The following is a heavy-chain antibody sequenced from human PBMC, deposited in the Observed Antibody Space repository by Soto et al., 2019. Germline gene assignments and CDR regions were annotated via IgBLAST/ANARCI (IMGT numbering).Heavy chain of an antibody. J-gene: IGHJ4*02. CDR2: INTANGIT. CDR1: GYTFTSHP. V-gene: IGHV1-3*04. D-gene: IGHD3-3*01. Sequence: ASVKVSCKASGYTFTSHPMHWVRQAPGQSLEWMGWINTANGITEYSQKLQGRVTIMRDTSASTAYMELSSLRSEDTAVYYCARDYDSWSGYYLANDYWGQGTLVTVSS. CDR3: ARDYDSWSGYYLANDY.